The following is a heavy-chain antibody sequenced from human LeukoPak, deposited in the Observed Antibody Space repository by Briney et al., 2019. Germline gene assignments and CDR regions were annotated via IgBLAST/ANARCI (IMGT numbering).Heavy chain of an antibody. CDR3: ARHHHLEYYYDA. CDR1: GYSFTSYW. J-gene: IGHJ4*02. CDR2: IYPGDCDT. D-gene: IGHD3-22*01. V-gene: IGHV5-51*01. Sequence: GEALQISCKGSGYSFTSYWIGWGRRMPGKGVEWRGIIYPGDCDTRYSPSFQGQVTISADKSINTAYLQWSSLKASDTAMYYCARHHHLEYYYDAWGQGTLVTVSS.